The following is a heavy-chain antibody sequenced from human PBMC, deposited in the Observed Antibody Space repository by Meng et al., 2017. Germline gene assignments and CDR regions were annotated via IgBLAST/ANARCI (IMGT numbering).Heavy chain of an antibody. CDR3: ARVVYSSGWSFDY. J-gene: IGHJ4*02. D-gene: IGHD6-19*01. Sequence: QVRLGESGGGGVQPGRSLRLSCAASGFTFSSYGMPWVRQAPGKGLEWVAVIWYDGSNKYYADSVKGRFTISRDNSKNTLYLQMNSLRAEDTAVYYCARVVYSSGWSFDYWGQGTLVTVSS. V-gene: IGHV3-33*01. CDR2: IWYDGSNK. CDR1: GFTFSSYG.